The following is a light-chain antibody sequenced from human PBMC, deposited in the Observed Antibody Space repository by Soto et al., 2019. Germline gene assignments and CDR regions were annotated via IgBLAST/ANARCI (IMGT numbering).Light chain of an antibody. J-gene: IGLJ3*02. V-gene: IGLV1-40*01. CDR2: GNS. CDR1: SSNIGAGYG. CDR3: QSYDSSLSGWV. Sequence: QSVLTQPPSVSGAPGQRVTISCTGSSSNIGAGYGVHWYQQLPGTAPKLLIYGNSNRPSGVPDRFSGSKSGTSAALAITGRQAEDEADYYCQSYDSSLSGWVFGGVTKLTVL.